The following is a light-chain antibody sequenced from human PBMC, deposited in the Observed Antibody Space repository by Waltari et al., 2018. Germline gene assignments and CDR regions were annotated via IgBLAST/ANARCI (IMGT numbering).Light chain of an antibody. Sequence: QSALTQTATVSGSPGQSITISCSGASSDMGKYNLVSWYQQHPGKAPTLIIYDVNKRPSCVSIRFSCSKSGNTAFLTISGLQTADEADYYCCSYAGSAVSVFGGGTKLTVL. CDR3: CSYAGSAVSV. CDR1: SSDMGKYNL. V-gene: IGLV2-23*02. J-gene: IGLJ3*02. CDR2: DVN.